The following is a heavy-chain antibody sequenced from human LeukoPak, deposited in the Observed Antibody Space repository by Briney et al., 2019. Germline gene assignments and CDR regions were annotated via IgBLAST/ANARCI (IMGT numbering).Heavy chain of an antibody. D-gene: IGHD4-17*01. CDR3: ARNYGDYVIGAFDI. V-gene: IGHV4-4*02. J-gene: IGHJ3*02. Sequence: SETLSLICAVSGGAISSNNWWSWVRQPPGKGLEWIGEIYHSGSANYNPSLKSRVTISVDTSKNQFSLKLSSVTAADTAVYYCARNYGDYVIGAFDIWGQGTMVTVSS. CDR1: GGAISSNNW. CDR2: IYHSGSA.